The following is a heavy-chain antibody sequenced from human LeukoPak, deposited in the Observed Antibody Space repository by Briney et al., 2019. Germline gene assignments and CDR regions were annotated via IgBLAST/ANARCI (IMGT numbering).Heavy chain of an antibody. D-gene: IGHD2-2*01. J-gene: IGHJ5*02. CDR1: GFTFSSYA. Sequence: PGGSLRLSCAASGFTFSSYAMSWVRQAPGKGLEWFSAISGSGGSTYYADSVKGRFTITRDNSKTTLYLQMDSLRAEDTAVYYCAKGGPAAMWDNWFDPWGQGTLVTVSS. CDR3: AKGGPAAMWDNWFDP. CDR2: ISGSGGST. V-gene: IGHV3-23*01.